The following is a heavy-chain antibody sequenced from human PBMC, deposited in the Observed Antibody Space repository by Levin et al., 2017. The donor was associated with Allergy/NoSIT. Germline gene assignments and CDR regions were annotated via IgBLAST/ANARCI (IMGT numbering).Heavy chain of an antibody. CDR1: GGSIRSGSYL. Sequence: SQTLSLTCAVSGGSIRSGSYLWTWIRQPPGKGLEYIGHIFYSGRPNYNPSLQSRVAMSVDTSQNQIFLRLSSVTAADTALYYCARFRLVAAVTLFDSWGQGTLVTVSS. V-gene: IGHV4-61*01. D-gene: IGHD2-15*01. CDR3: ARFRLVAAVTLFDS. CDR2: IFYSGRP. J-gene: IGHJ4*02.